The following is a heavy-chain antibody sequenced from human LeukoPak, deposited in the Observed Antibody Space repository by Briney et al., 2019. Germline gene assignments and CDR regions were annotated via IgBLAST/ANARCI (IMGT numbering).Heavy chain of an antibody. V-gene: IGHV4-34*01. CDR3: ARGPYCSSTSCKGSFDY. Sequence: PSETLSLTCAVYGGSFSGYYWSWIRQPPGKGLEWIGEINHSGSTNYNPSPKSRVTISVDTSKNQFSLKLSSVTAADTAVYYCARGPYCSSTSCKGSFDYWGQGTLVTVSA. D-gene: IGHD2-2*01. CDR1: GGSFSGYY. J-gene: IGHJ4*02. CDR2: INHSGST.